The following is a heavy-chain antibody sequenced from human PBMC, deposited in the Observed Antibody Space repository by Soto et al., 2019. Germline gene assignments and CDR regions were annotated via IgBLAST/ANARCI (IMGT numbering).Heavy chain of an antibody. Sequence: SDPLSLTCAVYGGSFSGYYWSRIRQPPGKGLEWIGEINHSGSTNYNPSLNSRVTISVDTSRNQFSLKLSSVTAADTAVYYCARARRFLITMVRGVLTNWFDPWGQGTLVTVS. J-gene: IGHJ5*02. D-gene: IGHD3-10*01. CDR2: INHSGST. CDR3: ARARRFLITMVRGVLTNWFDP. CDR1: GGSFSGYY. V-gene: IGHV4-34*01.